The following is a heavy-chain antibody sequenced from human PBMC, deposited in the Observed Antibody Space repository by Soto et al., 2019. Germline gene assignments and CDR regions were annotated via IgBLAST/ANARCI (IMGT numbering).Heavy chain of an antibody. J-gene: IGHJ4*02. V-gene: IGHV4-31*03. D-gene: IGHD3-22*01. CDR2: IYYSGST. Sequence: SETLSLTCTVSGGSISSGGYYWSWIRQHPGKGLEWIGYIYYSGSTYYNPSLKSRVTISVDTSKNQFSLKLSSVTAADTAVYYCARGGKKNDSSGSSFAYWGQGTLVTVSS. CDR3: ARGGKKNDSSGSSFAY. CDR1: GGSISSGGYY.